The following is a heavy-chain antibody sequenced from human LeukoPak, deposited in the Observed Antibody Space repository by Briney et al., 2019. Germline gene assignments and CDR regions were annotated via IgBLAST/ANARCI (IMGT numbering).Heavy chain of an antibody. D-gene: IGHD2-15*01. Sequence: ASVKVSCKASGYTFTGYYMHWVRQAPGQGLEWMGWINPNSGGTNYAQKFQGRVTMTRDMSTSTVYMELSSLISEDTAVYYCARGSSRGPRDAFDFWGQGTMVTPSS. CDR2: INPNSGGT. V-gene: IGHV1-2*02. J-gene: IGHJ3*01. CDR1: GYTFTGYY. CDR3: ARGSSRGPRDAFDF.